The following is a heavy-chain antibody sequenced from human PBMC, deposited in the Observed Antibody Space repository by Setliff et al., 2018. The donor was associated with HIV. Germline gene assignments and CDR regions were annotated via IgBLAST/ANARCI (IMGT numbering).Heavy chain of an antibody. V-gene: IGHV4-4*07. J-gene: IGHJ4*02. CDR1: GASITSHN. D-gene: IGHD2-2*01. CDR3: ARLSTTSRDFDS. Sequence: SETLSLTCSVSGASITSHNWSWIRQAAGKGLEWIGRIYTRGNTNYNPSLKSRLTISIDTSENQFSLKLSSVTAADTAVYYCARLSTTSRDFDSWGQGTLVTVSS. CDR2: IYTRGNT.